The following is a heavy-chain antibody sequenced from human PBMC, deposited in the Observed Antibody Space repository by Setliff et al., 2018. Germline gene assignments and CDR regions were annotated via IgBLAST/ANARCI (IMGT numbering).Heavy chain of an antibody. V-gene: IGHV4-39*07. D-gene: IGHD3-3*01. J-gene: IGHJ4*02. CDR3: RFWSGYYKNDY. CDR2: INHSGTT. CDR1: GGSISSSRYS. Sequence: LSLTCSVSGGSISSSRYSWGWVRQSPGKGLDWIGEINHSGTTNYDPSLEGRISISVDTSKRQFSLKLTSVTAADMAVYYCRFWSGYYKNDYWAQGTLVTVSS.